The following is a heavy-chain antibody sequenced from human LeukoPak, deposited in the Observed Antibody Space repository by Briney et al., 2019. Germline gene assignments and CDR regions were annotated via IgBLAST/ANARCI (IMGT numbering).Heavy chain of an antibody. J-gene: IGHJ4*02. V-gene: IGHV3-43*02. D-gene: IGHD5-12*01. CDR1: GFTFENYG. CDR2: ISGDGLIK. CDR3: AKDRPFSGRVFDY. Sequence: PGGSLRLSCAGSGFTFENYGIHWFRQGPGKGLEWVSLISGDGLIKHYKDSVKGRFTISRDNSKNSMYLHMSSLRPEDTALYYCAKDRPFSGRVFDYWGQGTPVTVSS.